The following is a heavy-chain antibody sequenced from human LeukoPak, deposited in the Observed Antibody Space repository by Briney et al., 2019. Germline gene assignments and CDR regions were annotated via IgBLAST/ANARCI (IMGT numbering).Heavy chain of an antibody. V-gene: IGHV3-23*01. CDR3: AKDLGKIEAAPDY. D-gene: IGHD6-13*01. J-gene: IGHJ4*02. Sequence: GGSLRLSCAASGFTFSSYAMSWVRHAPGKGLEWVSAISGSGGSTYYTDSVKGRFTISRDNSKNTLYLQMNSLRAEDTAVYYCAKDLGKIEAAPDYWGQGTLVTVSS. CDR2: ISGSGGST. CDR1: GFTFSSYA.